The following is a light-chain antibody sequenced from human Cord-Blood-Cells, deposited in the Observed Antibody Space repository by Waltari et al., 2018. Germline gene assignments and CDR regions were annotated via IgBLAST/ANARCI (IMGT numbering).Light chain of an antibody. J-gene: IGLJ1*01. CDR1: SSDVGSYNL. CDR3: CSYAGSSTYV. CDR2: EGS. Sequence: QSALTQPASVSGSPGQSITISCTGTSSDVGSYNLVSWYQQHPGKAPKHMIYEGSQRPSGVSNRFSGSKSGNTASLTISGLQAEDGADYYCCSYAGSSTYVFGTGTKVTVL. V-gene: IGLV2-23*01.